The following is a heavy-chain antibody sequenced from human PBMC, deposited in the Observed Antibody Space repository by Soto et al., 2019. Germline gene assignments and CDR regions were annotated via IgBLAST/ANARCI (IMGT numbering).Heavy chain of an antibody. CDR2: IKSKTDGGTT. CDR3: TYGDWNDVYYCYYGMDV. D-gene: IGHD1-1*01. Sequence: GGSLRLSCAASGFTFSNAWMSWVRQAPGKGLEWVGRIKSKTDGGTTDDAAPVKGRFTISRDDSKNTLYLQMNSLKTEDTDDYYGTYGDWNDVYYCYYGMDVWGQGTTVTVSS. J-gene: IGHJ6*02. CDR1: GFTFSNAW. V-gene: IGHV3-15*01.